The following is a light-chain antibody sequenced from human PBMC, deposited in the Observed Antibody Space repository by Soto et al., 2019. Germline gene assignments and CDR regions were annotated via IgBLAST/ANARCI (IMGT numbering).Light chain of an antibody. J-gene: IGLJ3*02. CDR2: DVS. CDR3: CSYSGNSLWV. Sequence: QSALTQPRSVSGSPGQSVTISCTGTSSDVGGSNFVSWYQQHGGKAPKLVIYDVSKRPSGVPDRFSGSKSGNAASLTISGLHVEYEADYYCCSYSGNSLWVFGGGTKLTVL. CDR1: SSDVGGSNF. V-gene: IGLV2-11*01.